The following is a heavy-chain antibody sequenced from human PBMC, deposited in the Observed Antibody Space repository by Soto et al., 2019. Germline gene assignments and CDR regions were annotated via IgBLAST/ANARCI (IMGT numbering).Heavy chain of an antibody. CDR1: GFTFSSYG. V-gene: IGHV3-30*18. CDR3: AKVTVRECSSTSCHYYYYGMDV. CDR2: ISYDGSNK. J-gene: IGHJ6*02. D-gene: IGHD2-2*01. Sequence: PXGSLRLSFAASGFTFSSYGMHWVRQAPGKGLEWVAVISYDGSNKYYADSVKGRFTISRDNSKNTLYLQMNSLRAEDTAVYYCAKVTVRECSSTSCHYYYYGMDVWGQGTTVTVSS.